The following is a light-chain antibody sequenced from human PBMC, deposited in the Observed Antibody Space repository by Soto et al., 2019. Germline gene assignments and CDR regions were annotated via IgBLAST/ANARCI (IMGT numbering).Light chain of an antibody. CDR1: QSVSSN. J-gene: IGKJ2*01. Sequence: EIVMTQSPATLSVSPGERATLSCRASQSVSSNFAWYQQKRGQAPRLLIYGASTRATGIPARFSGSGSGTEFTLTISSLQSEDFAVYYCQQYNNWPPYTFGQGTKLEIK. V-gene: IGKV3-15*01. CDR3: QQYNNWPPYT. CDR2: GAS.